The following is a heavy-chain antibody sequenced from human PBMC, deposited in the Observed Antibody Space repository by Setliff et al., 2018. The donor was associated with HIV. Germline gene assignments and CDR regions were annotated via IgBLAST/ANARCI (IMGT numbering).Heavy chain of an antibody. V-gene: IGHV4-39*01. J-gene: IGHJ4*02. Sequence: SETLSLTCTVSAGSIRSSTYYWAWIRQPPGKGLEWIGTIYYSGSTYYNPSLKSRATISVDTSKNQFSLKLSSVTAADTAVYYCIIAYSSGWLAPMGFGSWGQGTLVTSPQ. CDR1: AGSIRSSTYY. D-gene: IGHD6-19*01. CDR2: IYYSGST. CDR3: IIAYSSGWLAPMGFGS.